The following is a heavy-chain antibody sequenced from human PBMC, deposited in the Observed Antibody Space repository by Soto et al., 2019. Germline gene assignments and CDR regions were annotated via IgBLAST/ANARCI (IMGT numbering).Heavy chain of an antibody. Sequence: QLQLQESGPGLVKPSETLSLTCTVSGGSISNSSFYWGWIRQPPGKGLEWIGSIYYSGSTYYNPSLKSRVTISVDTSKNQFSLKLNSVTAADTAVYYYARHRLLTPSVYWGQGTLVTVSS. CDR3: ARHRLLTPSVY. CDR1: GGSISNSSFY. V-gene: IGHV4-39*01. J-gene: IGHJ1*01. D-gene: IGHD1-26*01. CDR2: IYYSGST.